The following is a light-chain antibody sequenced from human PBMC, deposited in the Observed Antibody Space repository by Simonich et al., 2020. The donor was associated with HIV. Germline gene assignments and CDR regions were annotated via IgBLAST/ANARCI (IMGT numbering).Light chain of an antibody. J-gene: IGKJ4*01. CDR1: QSVLYSSNNKNY. CDR2: WAS. Sequence: DIVMTQSPDSLAVSLGERATINCKSSQSVLYSSNNKNYLAWYQQKPGQPPKLLIYWASTREAWVPDRFRGGGSGTDFTLTISSLQTEDVAVYYCQQYYGTPLTFGGGTRVEIK. CDR3: QQYYGTPLT. V-gene: IGKV4-1*01.